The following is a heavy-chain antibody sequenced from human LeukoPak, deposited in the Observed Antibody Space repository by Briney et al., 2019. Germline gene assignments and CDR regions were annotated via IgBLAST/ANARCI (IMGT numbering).Heavy chain of an antibody. V-gene: IGHV4-38-2*02. CDR3: ARVKVGTGYYPPFYYYYYMDV. CDR2: IFHSGST. D-gene: IGHD3/OR15-3a*01. Sequence: SETLSLTCTVSGGSISSYYWGWIRQPPGKGLEWIGSIFHSGSTYYNPSLKSRVTISLDTSKNQFSLKLSSVTAADTAVYYCARVKVGTGYYPPFYYYYYMDVWGKGTTVTISS. CDR1: GGSISSYY. J-gene: IGHJ6*03.